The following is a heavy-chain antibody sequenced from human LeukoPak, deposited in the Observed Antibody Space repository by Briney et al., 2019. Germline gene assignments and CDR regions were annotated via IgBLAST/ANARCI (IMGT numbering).Heavy chain of an antibody. CDR3: ARDWSPIVGAIKGYFDY. Sequence: GGSLRLSCAASGFAFSSYGMHWVRQAPGKGLVWVSRINRDGSSTSYADSVKGRFTISRDNAKNTLYLQMNSLRAEDTAVYYCARDWSPIVGAIKGYFDYWGQGTLVTVSS. V-gene: IGHV3-74*01. CDR1: GFAFSSYG. D-gene: IGHD1-26*01. CDR2: INRDGSST. J-gene: IGHJ4*02.